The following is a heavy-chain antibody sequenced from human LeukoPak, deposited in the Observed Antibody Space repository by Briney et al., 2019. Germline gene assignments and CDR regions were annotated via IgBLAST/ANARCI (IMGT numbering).Heavy chain of an antibody. D-gene: IGHD6-13*01. V-gene: IGHV3-23*01. Sequence: EGSLRLSCAASGFAFSAYAMTWVRQAPGKGLEWISIVSGSGGSTYYADSVKGRFTISRDNSKNTLYLRMNSLRAEDTAVYYCATDPQQLASREYFQHWGQGTLVTVSS. J-gene: IGHJ1*01. CDR3: ATDPQQLASREYFQH. CDR1: GFAFSAYA. CDR2: VSGSGGST.